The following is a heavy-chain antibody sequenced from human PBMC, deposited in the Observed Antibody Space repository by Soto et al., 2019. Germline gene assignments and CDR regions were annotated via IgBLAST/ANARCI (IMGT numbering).Heavy chain of an antibody. CDR1: GGTFSSSA. J-gene: IGHJ3*02. Sequence: QVQLVQSGAAVKKPGSSVKVSCKASGGTFSSSAISWVRQAPGQGLEWMGGIIPIFGTANYAQKFQGRVTITAEDSTSTAYMGLSGLRSEDTAVYYCASYPTVATLVAFDIWGKGTTVTVSS. CDR3: ASYPTVATLVAFDI. V-gene: IGHV1-69*12. CDR2: IIPIFGTA. D-gene: IGHD4-4*01.